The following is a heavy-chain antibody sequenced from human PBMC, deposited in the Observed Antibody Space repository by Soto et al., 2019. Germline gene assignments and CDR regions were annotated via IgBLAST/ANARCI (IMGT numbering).Heavy chain of an antibody. CDR1: GYTFTSYG. CDR3: ARDSREGIFGVVTRYYYYYGMDD. Sequence: ASVKVSCKASGYTFTSYGISWVRQAPGQGLEWMGWISAYNGNTNYAQKLQGRVTMTTDTSTSTAYMELRSLRSDATAVYSCARDSREGIFGVVTRYYYYYGMDDWGQGTTVTVSS. CDR2: ISAYNGNT. V-gene: IGHV1-18*01. J-gene: IGHJ6*02. D-gene: IGHD3-3*01.